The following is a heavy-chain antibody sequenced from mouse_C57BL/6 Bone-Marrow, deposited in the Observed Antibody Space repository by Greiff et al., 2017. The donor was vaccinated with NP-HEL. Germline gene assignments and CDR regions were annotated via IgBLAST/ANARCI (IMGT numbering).Heavy chain of an antibody. CDR2: ISGGGGNT. CDR3: ARPSYYSNPYYAMDY. V-gene: IGHV5-9*01. J-gene: IGHJ4*01. D-gene: IGHD2-5*01. CDR1: GFTFSSYT. Sequence: EVKLVESGGGLVKPGGSLKLSCAASGFTFSSYTMSWVRQTPEKRLEWVATISGGGGNTYYPDSVKGRFTISRDNATNTLYLQMSSLRSEDTALYYCARPSYYSNPYYAMDYWGQGTSVTVSS.